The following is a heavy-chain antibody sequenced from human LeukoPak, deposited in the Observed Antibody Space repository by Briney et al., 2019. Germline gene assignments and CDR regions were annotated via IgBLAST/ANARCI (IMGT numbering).Heavy chain of an antibody. CDR1: GFTFSSYA. CDR2: ISSNGGST. V-gene: IGHV3-64*01. J-gene: IGHJ4*02. CDR3: ARPYYYDSSEYYYSY. D-gene: IGHD3-22*01. Sequence: GASLRLSCAASGFTFSSYAMHWVRQAPGKGLEYVSAISSNGGSTYYANSVKGRFTISRDNSKNTLYLQMGSLRAEDMAVYYCARPYYYDSSEYYYSYWGQGTLVSVST.